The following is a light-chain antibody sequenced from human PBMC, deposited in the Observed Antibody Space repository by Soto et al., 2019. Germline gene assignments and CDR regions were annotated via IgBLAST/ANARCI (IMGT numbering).Light chain of an antibody. V-gene: IGKV3-11*01. J-gene: IGKJ1*01. Sequence: ELVLTQSQGTLSLSPGERATLSCRASQSVSGLAIAWYQHKPGQAPRLLIFDASQRATGIPARFRGSGSGTDFTLSISSLEPEDFAVYYCQQRTDRPPWTFGQGTKVDVK. CDR3: QQRTDRPPWT. CDR1: QSVSGL. CDR2: DAS.